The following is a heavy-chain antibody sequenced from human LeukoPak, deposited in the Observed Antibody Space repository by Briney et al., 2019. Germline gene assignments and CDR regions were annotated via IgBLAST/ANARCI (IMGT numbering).Heavy chain of an antibody. Sequence: ASVKVSCKASGGTFSSYAISWVRQAPGQGLEWMGGIIPIFGTANYAQKFQGRVTITADESTSTAYMELSRLRSDDTAVYYCARADRYYDSSGYYAFIGYWGQGTLVTVSS. CDR1: GGTFSSYA. CDR2: IIPIFGTA. D-gene: IGHD3-22*01. J-gene: IGHJ4*02. CDR3: ARADRYYDSSGYYAFIGY. V-gene: IGHV1-69*13.